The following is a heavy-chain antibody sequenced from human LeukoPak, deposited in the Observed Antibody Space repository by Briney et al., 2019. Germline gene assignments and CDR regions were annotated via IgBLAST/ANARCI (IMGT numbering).Heavy chain of an antibody. CDR1: GGTFSSYA. CDR3: ARDPTNYDILTGPGNY. CDR2: IIPIFGTA. J-gene: IGHJ4*02. V-gene: IGHV1-69*01. Sequence: SVKVSCKASGGTFSSYAISWVRQAPGQGLEWMGGIIPIFGTANYAQKFQGRVTITADESTSTAYMELSSLRSEDTAVYYCARDPTNYDILTGPGNYWGQGTLVTVSS. D-gene: IGHD3-9*01.